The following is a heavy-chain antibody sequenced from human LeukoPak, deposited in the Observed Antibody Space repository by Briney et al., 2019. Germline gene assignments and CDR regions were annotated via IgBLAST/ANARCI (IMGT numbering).Heavy chain of an antibody. J-gene: IGHJ5*02. V-gene: IGHV3-74*01. CDR1: GFTFNSYW. Sequence: GGSLRLSCAASGFTFNSYWMRWVRQAPGKGLVWVSRIDEDGKTIDYADSVKGRFTISRDNAKGTLYLQTSSLRDEDTAVYYCVSDLCGGDDQWGRGTLVTVSS. CDR2: IDEDGKTI. CDR3: VSDLCGGDDQ. D-gene: IGHD3-3*01.